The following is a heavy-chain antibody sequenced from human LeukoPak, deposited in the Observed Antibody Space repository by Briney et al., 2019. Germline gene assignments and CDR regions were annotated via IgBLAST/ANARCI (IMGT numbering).Heavy chain of an antibody. Sequence: SPETLSLTCTVSGGSISSGGYYWSWIRQHPGKGLERIGYIYYSGSTYYNPSLKSRVTISVDTSKNQFSLKLSSVTAADTAVYYCASLLLWFGELSNNPYYYYGMDVWGQGTTVTVSS. CDR1: GGSISSGGYY. D-gene: IGHD3-10*01. V-gene: IGHV4-31*03. CDR3: ASLLLWFGELSNNPYYYYGMDV. J-gene: IGHJ6*02. CDR2: IYYSGST.